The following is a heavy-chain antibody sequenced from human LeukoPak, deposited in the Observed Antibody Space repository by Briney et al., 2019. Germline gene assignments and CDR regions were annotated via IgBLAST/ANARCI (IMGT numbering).Heavy chain of an antibody. CDR1: GFIVTSKY. CDR3: ARDISTS. J-gene: IGHJ5*02. Sequence: GGSLRLSCAASGFIVTSKYMSWVRQAPGKGLEWIAYISSSRSTIYYADSVKGRFTISRDNAKSSLYLQMNSLRAEDTAVYYCARDISTSWGQGTLVTVSP. CDR2: ISSSRSTI. D-gene: IGHD2/OR15-2a*01. V-gene: IGHV3-48*01.